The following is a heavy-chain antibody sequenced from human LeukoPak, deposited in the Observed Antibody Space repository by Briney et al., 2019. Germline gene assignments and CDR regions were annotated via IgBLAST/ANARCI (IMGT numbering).Heavy chain of an antibody. J-gene: IGHJ5*02. Sequence: GGSLRLSCAASGFTFSGSAMHWVRQASGKGREWVGRIRSKANNYATAFAASVKGRFTISRDDSKNTAYLQMNSLKAEDTAVYYCARPGPSVDTAMVAWGQGTLVTVSS. CDR2: IRSKANNYAT. D-gene: IGHD5-18*01. V-gene: IGHV3-73*01. CDR1: GFTFSGSA. CDR3: ARPGPSVDTAMVA.